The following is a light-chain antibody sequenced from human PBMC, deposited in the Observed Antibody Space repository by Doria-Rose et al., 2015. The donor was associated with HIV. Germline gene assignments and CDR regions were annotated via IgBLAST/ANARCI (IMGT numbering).Light chain of an antibody. CDR1: QSFSSTY. CDR2: DGS. Sequence: EIVMTQSPGTPSLSPGERATLSCRASQSFSSTYLAWYQQKPGQAPSLLIYDGSTRATGIPDRFSASGSGIDFTLTINRLEPEDFALYYCHQYGTSWTFGQGTKVEI. V-gene: IGKV3-20*01. J-gene: IGKJ1*01. CDR3: HQYGTSWT.